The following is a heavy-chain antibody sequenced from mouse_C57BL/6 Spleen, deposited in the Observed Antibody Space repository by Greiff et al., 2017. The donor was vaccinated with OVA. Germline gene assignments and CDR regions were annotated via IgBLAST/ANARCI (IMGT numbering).Heavy chain of an antibody. CDR1: GFSLTSYG. V-gene: IGHV2-5*01. CDR2: IWRGGST. D-gene: IGHD2-4*01. Sequence: VQLVESGPGLVQPSQSLSITCTVSGFSLTSYGVHWVRQSPGKGLEWLGVIWRGGSTDYNAAFMSRLSITKDNSKSQVFFKMNSLQADDTAIYYCAERRDYDNYAMDYWGQGTSVTVSS. CDR3: AERRDYDNYAMDY. J-gene: IGHJ4*01.